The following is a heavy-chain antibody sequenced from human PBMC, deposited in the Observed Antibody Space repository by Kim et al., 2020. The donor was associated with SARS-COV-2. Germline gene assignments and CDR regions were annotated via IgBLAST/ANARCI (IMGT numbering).Heavy chain of an antibody. J-gene: IGHJ4*02. V-gene: IGHV3-7*05. D-gene: IGHD3-10*01. CDR1: GFTFSSYW. CDR3: ARDAITMVRGVMGY. CDR2: IKQDGGEK. Sequence: GGSLRLSCAASGFTFSSYWMSWVRQAPGKGLEWVANIKQDGGEKYYVDSVKGRFTISRDNAKNSLYLQMNSLRAEDTAVDYCARDAITMVRGVMGYWGQGTLVTVSS.